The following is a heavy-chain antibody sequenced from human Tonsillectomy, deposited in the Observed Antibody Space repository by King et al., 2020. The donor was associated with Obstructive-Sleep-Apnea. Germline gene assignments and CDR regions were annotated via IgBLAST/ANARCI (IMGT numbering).Heavy chain of an antibody. Sequence: VQLQESGPGLVKPSETLSLTCTVSGGSISSYFWSWIRQPPGKRLEWIGYMYYSGSTNYNPSLKIRVTISIDTSKNQFSLKLFSVTAADTAMYFCASRRPPGAFDLWGRGTMVTVSS. V-gene: IGHV4-59*01. CDR2: MYYSGST. J-gene: IGHJ3*01. CDR1: GGSISSYF. D-gene: IGHD1-1*01. CDR3: ASRRPPGAFDL.